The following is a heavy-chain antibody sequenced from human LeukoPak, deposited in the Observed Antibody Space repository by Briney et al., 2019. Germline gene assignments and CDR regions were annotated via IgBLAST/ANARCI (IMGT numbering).Heavy chain of an antibody. D-gene: IGHD3-22*01. Sequence: PGGSLRLSCAASGFTFSTYGMNWVRQAPGKGLEWVAVISYDGSNKYYADSVKGRFTISRGNSKNTLYLQMNSLRAEDTAVYNCARGSGYLETFDYWGQGTLVTVSS. CDR3: ARGSGYLETFDY. CDR1: GFTFSTYG. V-gene: IGHV3-30*03. J-gene: IGHJ4*02. CDR2: ISYDGSNK.